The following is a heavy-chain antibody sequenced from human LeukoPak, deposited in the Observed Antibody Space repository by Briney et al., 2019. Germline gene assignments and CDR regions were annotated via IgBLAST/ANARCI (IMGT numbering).Heavy chain of an antibody. CDR1: GGTFSSYA. Sequence: ASVKVSCKASGGTFSSYAISWVRQAPGQGLEWMGRIIPIFGIANYAQKFQGRVTITADKSTSTAYMELSSLRSKDTAVYYCARDQEYSGSPAPFDYWGQGTLVTVSS. CDR2: IIPIFGIA. D-gene: IGHD1-26*01. V-gene: IGHV1-69*04. CDR3: ARDQEYSGSPAPFDY. J-gene: IGHJ4*02.